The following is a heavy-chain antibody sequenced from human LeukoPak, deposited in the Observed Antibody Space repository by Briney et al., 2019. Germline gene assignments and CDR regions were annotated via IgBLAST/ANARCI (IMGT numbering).Heavy chain of an antibody. D-gene: IGHD6-19*01. Sequence: SETLSLTCTVSGGSISSGSYYWSWIRQPAGKGLEWIGRIYTSGSTNYNPSLKSRVTISVDTSKNQFSLKLSSVTAADPAVYYCASGGDSSGWVFVDYWGQGTLVTVSS. V-gene: IGHV4-61*02. CDR3: ASGGDSSGWVFVDY. CDR1: GGSISSGSYY. J-gene: IGHJ4*02. CDR2: IYTSGST.